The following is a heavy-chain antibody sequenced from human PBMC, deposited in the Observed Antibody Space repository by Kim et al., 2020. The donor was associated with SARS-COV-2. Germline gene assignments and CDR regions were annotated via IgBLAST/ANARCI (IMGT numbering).Heavy chain of an antibody. CDR1: GFTVSSNY. Sequence: GGSLRLSCAASGFTVSSNYMTWVRQAPGKGLEWVSIIYSRGSTYYADSVRGRFTISRHNSKNTLYLQMNSLRAEDTAVYYCARDLGEYSDYWGQGTLVTVSS. J-gene: IGHJ4*02. CDR3: ARDLGEYSDY. CDR2: IYSRGST. V-gene: IGHV3-53*04. D-gene: IGHD3-16*01.